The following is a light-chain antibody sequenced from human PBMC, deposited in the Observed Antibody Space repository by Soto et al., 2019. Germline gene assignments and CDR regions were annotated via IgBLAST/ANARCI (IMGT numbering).Light chain of an antibody. V-gene: IGKV2-28*01. Sequence: VMTQSPLSLPVTPGEPASISCRSSQSLLHNNGYDHLDWYLQKPGQSPQLLIYLGSNRASGVPDRFSGSGSGTDFTLRISRVETEDVGVYYCMQALQTPLTFGGGTKVEI. CDR2: LGS. CDR3: MQALQTPLT. J-gene: IGKJ4*01. CDR1: QSLLHNNGYDH.